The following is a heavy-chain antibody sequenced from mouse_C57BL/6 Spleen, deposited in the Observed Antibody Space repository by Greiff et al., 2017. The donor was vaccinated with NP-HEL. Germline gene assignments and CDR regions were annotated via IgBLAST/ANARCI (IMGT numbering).Heavy chain of an antibody. CDR2: ISGGGGNT. Sequence: EVKLMESGGGLVKPGGSLKLSCAASGFTFSSYTMSWVRQTPEKRLEWVATISGGGGNTYYPERVKGRFTISRDNAKNTLYLQMSSLRSEDTALYYCARQHYGSSYDYCDYWGQGTTLTVSS. V-gene: IGHV5-9*01. CDR1: GFTFSSYT. J-gene: IGHJ2*01. D-gene: IGHD1-1*01. CDR3: ARQHYGSSYDYCDY.